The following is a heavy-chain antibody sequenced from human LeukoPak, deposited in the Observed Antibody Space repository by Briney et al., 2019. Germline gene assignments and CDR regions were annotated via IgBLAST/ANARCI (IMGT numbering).Heavy chain of an antibody. J-gene: IGHJ5*02. V-gene: IGHV1-18*01. Sequence: GASVKVSCKASGYTFTNYGITWVRQAPGQRPEWIGWISVHNGNTNYAQKVQGRVSMTTDTSTSTAYMELRSLRSDDTAVYYCARGYCSSTSCYWSWFDPWGQGTLVTVSS. D-gene: IGHD2-2*01. CDR2: ISVHNGNT. CDR3: ARGYCSSTSCYWSWFDP. CDR1: GYTFTNYG.